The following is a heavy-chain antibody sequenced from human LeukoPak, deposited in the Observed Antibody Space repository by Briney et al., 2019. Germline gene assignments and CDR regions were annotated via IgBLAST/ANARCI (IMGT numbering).Heavy chain of an antibody. J-gene: IGHJ4*02. D-gene: IGHD2-21*02. CDR1: GFTFSSYA. Sequence: GGSLRLSCAASGFTFSSYAMSWVRQAPGKGLEWVSAISGSGGSTYYADSVKGRFTISRDNFKNTLYLQMNSLRSEDTAIYYCAKGPSGDGDDYWGQGTLVTVSS. CDR3: AKGPSGDGDDY. V-gene: IGHV3-23*01. CDR2: ISGSGGST.